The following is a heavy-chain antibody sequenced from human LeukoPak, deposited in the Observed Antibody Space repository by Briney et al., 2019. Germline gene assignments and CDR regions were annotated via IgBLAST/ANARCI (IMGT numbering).Heavy chain of an antibody. CDR1: GYTFTSYG. CDR2: ISAYNGNT. D-gene: IGHD3-3*01. Sequence: AASVKVSCKASGYTFTSYGISWVRQAPGQGLEWMGWISAYNGNTNYAQKLQGRVTMTTDTSTSTAYMELRSLRSDDTAVYYCARDVQYFWSGYYTEDSWFDPWGQGTLVTVSS. CDR3: ARDVQYFWSGYYTEDSWFDP. J-gene: IGHJ5*02. V-gene: IGHV1-18*01.